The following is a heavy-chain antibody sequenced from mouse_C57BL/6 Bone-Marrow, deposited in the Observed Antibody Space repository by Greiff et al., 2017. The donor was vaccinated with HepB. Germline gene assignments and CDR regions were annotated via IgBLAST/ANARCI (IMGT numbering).Heavy chain of an antibody. CDR3: ARGGYYGSSYYFDY. D-gene: IGHD1-1*01. J-gene: IGHJ2*01. V-gene: IGHV5-16*01. Sequence: EVKLVESEGGLVQPGSSMKLSCTASGFTFSDYYMAWVRQVPEKGLEWVANINYDGSSTYYLDSLKSRFIISRDNAKNILYLQMSSLKSEDTATYYCARGGYYGSSYYFDYWGQGTTLTVSS. CDR2: INYDGSST. CDR1: GFTFSDYY.